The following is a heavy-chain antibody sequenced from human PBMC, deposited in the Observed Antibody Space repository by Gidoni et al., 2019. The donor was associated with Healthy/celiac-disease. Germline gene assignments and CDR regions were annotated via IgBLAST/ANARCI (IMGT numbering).Heavy chain of an antibody. V-gene: IGHV3-33*01. CDR3: ARDPCDYGDYVGWFDP. Sequence: QVQLVESGGGVVQPGRYLRLSCAASGFTFSSYGMHWVRQAPGKGLDGVAVIWYDGSNKYYADSVKGRFTISRDNSKNTLYLQMNSLRAEDTAVYYCARDPCDYGDYVGWFDPWGQGTLVTVSS. CDR2: IWYDGSNK. J-gene: IGHJ5*02. D-gene: IGHD4-17*01. CDR1: GFTFSSYG.